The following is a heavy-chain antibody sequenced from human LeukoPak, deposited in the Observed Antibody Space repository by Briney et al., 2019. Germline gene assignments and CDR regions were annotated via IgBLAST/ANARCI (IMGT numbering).Heavy chain of an antibody. CDR2: INPNSGDT. D-gene: IGHD2-15*01. J-gene: IGHJ4*02. V-gene: IGHV1-2*02. CDR1: GYTFTGDY. Sequence: GASVKVSCKASGYTFTGDYMHWVRQAPGQGLEWMGWINPNSGDTNIPQKFQGRVTMTRDTSISTAYMELSRLTSDDTAVYYCAESSAFDYWGQGTLVTVSS. CDR3: AESSAFDY.